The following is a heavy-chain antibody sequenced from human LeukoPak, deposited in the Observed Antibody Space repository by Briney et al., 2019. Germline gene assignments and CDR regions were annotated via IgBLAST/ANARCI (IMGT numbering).Heavy chain of an antibody. V-gene: IGHV4-38-2*02. J-gene: IGHJ3*02. CDR3: AGMASYYDAFDI. CDR2: IYHSGST. Sequence: SETLSLTCTVSGYSISSAYYWGWLRQPPGKGLEWVGSIYHSGSTHYSPSLESRVTISLDTSKNQFSLKLSSVTAADTAVYYCAGMASYYDAFDIWGQGTMVTVSS. CDR1: GYSISSAYY. D-gene: IGHD1-14*01.